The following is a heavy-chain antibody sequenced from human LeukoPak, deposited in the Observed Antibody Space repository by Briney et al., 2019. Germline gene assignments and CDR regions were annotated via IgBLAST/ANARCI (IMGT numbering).Heavy chain of an antibody. CDR1: GFTFSSYD. CDR2: ISAAGDT. V-gene: IGHV3-13*01. D-gene: IGHD2-15*01. J-gene: IGHJ4*01. Sequence: HAGGSLRLSCAASGFTFSSYDMHWVRQATGKGLEWVSAISAAGDTYYLDSVKGRFTISRENAKNSLYLQMNSLRAGDTAVYYCVALDDRIYWGHGTLVTVSS. CDR3: VALDDRIY.